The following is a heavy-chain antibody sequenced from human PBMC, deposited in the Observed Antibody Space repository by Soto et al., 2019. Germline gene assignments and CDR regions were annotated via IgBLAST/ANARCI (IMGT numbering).Heavy chain of an antibody. CDR3: AKGGSWAVAGHFDY. Sequence: EVQLLESGGGLVQPGGSLRLSCAASGFTFSSYAMSWVRQAPGKGLEWVSAISGSGGSTYYADSVKGRFTISRDNSKNPLDLQMNSLRAEDTAVYYCAKGGSWAVAGHFDYWGQGTLVTVSS. D-gene: IGHD6-19*01. CDR2: ISGSGGST. V-gene: IGHV3-23*01. J-gene: IGHJ4*02. CDR1: GFTFSSYA.